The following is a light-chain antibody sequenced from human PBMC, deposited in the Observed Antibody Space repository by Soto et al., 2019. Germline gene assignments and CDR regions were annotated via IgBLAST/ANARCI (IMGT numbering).Light chain of an antibody. J-gene: IGKJ2*01. CDR2: AAS. CDR3: QQSYRTPYP. Sequence: DIQMTQSPSSLSASVGDRVTITCRANQSISSYLNWYQQQPGKAPKLLIYAASTLQRGVSSRFSGSGSGTDFTLTIRSLQLDDFATYYCQQSYRTPYPFGQGTKVDIK. V-gene: IGKV1-39*01. CDR1: QSISSY.